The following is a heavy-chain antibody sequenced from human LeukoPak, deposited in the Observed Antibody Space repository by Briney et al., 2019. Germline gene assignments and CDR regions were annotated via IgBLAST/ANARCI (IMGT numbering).Heavy chain of an antibody. Sequence: GRSPRLSCAASGFTFSSYSMNWVRQAPGKGLEWVSYISSSSSTIYYADSVKGRFTISRDNAKNSLYLQMNSLRAEDTAVYYCARDDGGMYGMDVWGQGTTVTVSS. CDR3: ARDDGGMYGMDV. J-gene: IGHJ6*02. D-gene: IGHD4-23*01. CDR1: GFTFSSYS. V-gene: IGHV3-48*04. CDR2: ISSSSSTI.